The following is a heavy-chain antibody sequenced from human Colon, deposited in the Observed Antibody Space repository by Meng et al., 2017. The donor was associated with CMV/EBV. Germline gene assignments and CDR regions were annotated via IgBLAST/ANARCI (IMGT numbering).Heavy chain of an antibody. CDR2: MLPKTGAL. Sequence: VQWVRAWAELKNPGPSVKVSCKASGYTFTPYYIHWVRQAPGQGLEWVGCMLPKTGALDYAQKFRGRITLTTDTSITTAYMELSGLTSDDTAVYYCIRENWYYDYWGLGTLVTVSS. CDR3: IRENWYYDY. CDR1: GYTFTPYY. J-gene: IGHJ4*02. V-gene: IGHV1-2*02. D-gene: IGHD1-1*01.